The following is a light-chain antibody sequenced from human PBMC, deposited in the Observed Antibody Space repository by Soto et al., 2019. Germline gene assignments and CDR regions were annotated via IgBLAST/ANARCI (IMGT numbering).Light chain of an antibody. Sequence: SVLTQSPATLSLSPGIRATLSCMASQNISNYLIWYQQKPGQAPRLLIYDVSNRATGIPARFSGSGSGTEFTLTISSLQSEDFAVYYCQHNNNWPLTFGGGTKVDIK. J-gene: IGKJ4*01. CDR2: DVS. CDR3: QHNNNWPLT. V-gene: IGKV3-11*01. CDR1: QNISNY.